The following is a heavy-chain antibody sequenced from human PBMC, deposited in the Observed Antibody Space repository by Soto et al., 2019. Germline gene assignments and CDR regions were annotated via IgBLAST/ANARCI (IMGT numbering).Heavy chain of an antibody. CDR3: ARFRSSGWQGGYFDY. V-gene: IGHV3-11*06. J-gene: IGHJ4*02. D-gene: IGHD6-19*01. CDR2: ISSSSSYT. CDR1: GFTFSYYY. Sequence: PGGSLRLSCAASGFTFSYYYMIWIRQAPGKGLEWVSYISSSSSYTNYADSVKGRFTISRDNAKNSLYLQMNSLRAEDTAVYYCARFRSSGWQGGYFDYWGQGTLVTVSS.